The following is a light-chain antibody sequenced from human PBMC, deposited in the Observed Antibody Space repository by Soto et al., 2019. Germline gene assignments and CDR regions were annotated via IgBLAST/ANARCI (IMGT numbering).Light chain of an antibody. CDR3: QKYNSAPRT. Sequence: DVQMTQAPSSLSASVGDRVTITCRASQGISNYLAWYQQKPGKVPKLMIYAASILQSGVPSRFSGSGSGTDFTLTISSLQPQDIATYYCQKYNSAPRTFGGGTKVEIK. V-gene: IGKV1-27*01. CDR2: AAS. J-gene: IGKJ4*01. CDR1: QGISNY.